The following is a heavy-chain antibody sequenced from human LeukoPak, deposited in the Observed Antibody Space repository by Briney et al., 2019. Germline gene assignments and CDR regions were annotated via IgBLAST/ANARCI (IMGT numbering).Heavy chain of an antibody. Sequence: ASVKVSCKASGYTFTSYDINWVRQATGQGPEWMGWLNPNSGNTGYAQKFQGRVTMTRNTSISTAYMELSSLRSEDTAVYYCAGKTYYDFWSGSDAFDIWGQGTMVTVSS. CDR3: AGKTYYDFWSGSDAFDI. CDR2: LNPNSGNT. V-gene: IGHV1-8*01. D-gene: IGHD3-3*01. CDR1: GYTFTSYD. J-gene: IGHJ3*02.